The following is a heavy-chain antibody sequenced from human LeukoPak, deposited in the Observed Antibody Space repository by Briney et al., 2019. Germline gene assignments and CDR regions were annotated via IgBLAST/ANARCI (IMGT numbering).Heavy chain of an antibody. Sequence: GASVKVSCKASGYTFTGYYIHWVRQAPGQGLEWMGWINPYSGGTNYTQKFQGRVTMTRDTSISTAYMELSRLTSDDTAVYYCARGYYGDYYYYYMDVWGKGTMVTVSS. V-gene: IGHV1-2*02. CDR3: ARGYYGDYYYYYMDV. J-gene: IGHJ6*03. CDR2: INPYSGGT. D-gene: IGHD4-17*01. CDR1: GYTFTGYY.